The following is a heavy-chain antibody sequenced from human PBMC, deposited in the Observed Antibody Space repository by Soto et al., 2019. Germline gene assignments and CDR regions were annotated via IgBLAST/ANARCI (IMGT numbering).Heavy chain of an antibody. Sequence: PSETLSLTCTVSGSSVSSGSYYWSWIRQPPGKGLEYIGYLYYSGSTNYNPSLKSRVTISVDTPKNQFSLKLTSVTAADTAIYYCARGQAFWTGYYRMPYYFDYWGQGTLVTVSS. V-gene: IGHV4-61*01. CDR3: ARGQAFWTGYYRMPYYFDY. J-gene: IGHJ4*02. CDR1: GSSVSSGSYY. D-gene: IGHD3-3*01. CDR2: LYYSGST.